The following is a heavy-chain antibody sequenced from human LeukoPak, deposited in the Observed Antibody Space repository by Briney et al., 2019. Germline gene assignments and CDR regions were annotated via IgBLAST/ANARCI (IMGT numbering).Heavy chain of an antibody. CDR1: GGSISSYY. CDR2: IYTSGST. V-gene: IGHV4-4*07. CDR3: AVCSVTGRAFDI. Sequence: SETLSLTCTVSGGSISSYYWSWIRQPAGKGLEWTGRIYTSGSTNYNPSLKSRVTVSVDTSKNQFSLKLSSVTAADTAVYYCAVCSVTGRAFDIWGQGTMVTVSS. D-gene: IGHD3-10*02. J-gene: IGHJ3*02.